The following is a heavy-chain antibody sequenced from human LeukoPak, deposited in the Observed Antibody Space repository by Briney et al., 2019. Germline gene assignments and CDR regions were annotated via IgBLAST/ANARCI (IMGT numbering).Heavy chain of an antibody. CDR3: ARDPHTIFGVVTPDAFDI. D-gene: IGHD3-3*01. CDR2: XSYDGSNK. CDR1: GFTFSSYA. J-gene: IGHJ3*02. Sequence: GGSLRLSCAASGFTFSSYAMHWVRQAPGKGLEXXXXXSYDGSNKYYADSVKGRFTISRDNSKNTLYLQMNSLRAEDTAVYYCARDPHTIFGVVTPDAFDIWGQGTMVTVSS. V-gene: IGHV3-30-3*01.